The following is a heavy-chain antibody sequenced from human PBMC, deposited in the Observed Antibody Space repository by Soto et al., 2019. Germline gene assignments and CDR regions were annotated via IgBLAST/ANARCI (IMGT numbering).Heavy chain of an antibody. CDR2: FSFGGMT. J-gene: IGHJ5*02. CDR3: ATAPRTYPPSRDYVKWSDP. D-gene: IGHD3-16*01. V-gene: IGHV4-39*01. CDR1: GGSFTNSNYF. Sequence: PSETLSLTCTVSGGSFTNSNYFWGWIRQPPGKGLEWIGSFSFGGMTYYAPSLQSRVAISVDTSKSQFSLRLDSVTASDTAVYYSATAPRTYPPSRDYVKWSDPWGQGLLVTVSS.